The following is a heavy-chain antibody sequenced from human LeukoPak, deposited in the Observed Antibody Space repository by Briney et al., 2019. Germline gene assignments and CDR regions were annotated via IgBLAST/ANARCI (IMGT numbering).Heavy chain of an antibody. CDR3: AKRGLAAALFR. CDR1: GFTFSSYA. J-gene: IGHJ4*02. Sequence: GGSLRLSCAASGFTFSSYAMSWVRQAPGKGLEWVSDISGSGGSPYYADSVKGRFTISRDNSKNTLYLQMNRLRAEDTAVYYCAKRGLAAALFRWGQGTLVTVSS. CDR2: ISGSGGSP. V-gene: IGHV3-23*01. D-gene: IGHD6-13*01.